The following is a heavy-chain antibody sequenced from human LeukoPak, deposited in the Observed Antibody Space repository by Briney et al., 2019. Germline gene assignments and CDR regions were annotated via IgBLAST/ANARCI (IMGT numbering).Heavy chain of an antibody. V-gene: IGHV4-59*01. CDR3: ARDPLIVPRGVYFDY. CDR1: NGSISSYY. J-gene: IGHJ4*02. CDR2: IYYSGST. Sequence: SETLSLTCSVSNGSISSYYWNWIRQPPGKGLEWIGYIYYSGSTSYNPSLKSRVTISVDTSKNQFSLKLSSVTAADTAVYYCARDPLIVPRGVYFDYWGQGTLVTVSS. D-gene: IGHD2-8*01.